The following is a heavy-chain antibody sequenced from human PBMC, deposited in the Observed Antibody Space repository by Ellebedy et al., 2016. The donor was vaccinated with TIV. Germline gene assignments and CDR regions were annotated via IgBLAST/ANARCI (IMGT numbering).Heavy chain of an antibody. V-gene: IGHV3-21*01. CDR2: ISSSGSFI. CDR1: GFIFSSHN. J-gene: IGHJ5*02. CDR3: ARGRHYSGSRGPST. Sequence: GESLKISCAASGFIFSSHNMNWVRQAPGKGLEWASSISSSGSFIYYADSVKGRFTISRDNAKNSLYLQVNSLRTEDTAVYYCARGRHYSGSRGPSTWGQGTLVTVSS. D-gene: IGHD3-10*01.